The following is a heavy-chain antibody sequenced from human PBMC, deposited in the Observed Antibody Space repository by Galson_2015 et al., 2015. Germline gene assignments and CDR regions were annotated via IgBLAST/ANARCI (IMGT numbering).Heavy chain of an antibody. D-gene: IGHD1-14*01. Sequence: SVKVSCKASGYTFTSYYMHWVRQAPGQGLEWMGIINPSGGSTSYAQKFQGRVTMTRDTSTSTVYMELSSLRSEDTAVYYCARVFANHAEYFQHWGQGTLVTVSS. V-gene: IGHV1-46*01. CDR1: GYTFTSYY. J-gene: IGHJ1*01. CDR3: ARVFANHAEYFQH. CDR2: INPSGGST.